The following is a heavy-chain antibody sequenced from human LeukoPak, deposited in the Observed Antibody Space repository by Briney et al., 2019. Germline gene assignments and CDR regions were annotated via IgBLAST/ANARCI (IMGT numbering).Heavy chain of an antibody. Sequence: GGSLRLSCAASGFTFSSYWMSWVRQAPGKGPEWVANIKQDGNEKYYVDSVKGRFTISRDNANKSLYLQMNSLRAEDTAVYYCARDLVVRGRWSWFDPWGQGTLVTVSS. CDR3: ARDLVVRGRWSWFDP. V-gene: IGHV3-7*01. D-gene: IGHD3-10*01. J-gene: IGHJ5*02. CDR1: GFTFSSYW. CDR2: IKQDGNEK.